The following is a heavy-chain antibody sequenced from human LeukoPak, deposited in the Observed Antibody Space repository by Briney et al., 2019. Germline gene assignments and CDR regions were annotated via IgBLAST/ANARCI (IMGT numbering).Heavy chain of an antibody. D-gene: IGHD3-16*01. CDR3: TTDYEGKFDYYGMDV. V-gene: IGHV3-15*01. Sequence: PGGSLRLPCAASGFTFSNAWMSWVRQAPGKGLEWVGRIKSKTDGGTTDYAAPVKGRFTISRDDSKNTLYLQMNSLKTEDTAVYYCTTDYEGKFDYYGMDVWGQGTTVTVSS. CDR1: GFTFSNAW. J-gene: IGHJ6*02. CDR2: IKSKTDGGTT.